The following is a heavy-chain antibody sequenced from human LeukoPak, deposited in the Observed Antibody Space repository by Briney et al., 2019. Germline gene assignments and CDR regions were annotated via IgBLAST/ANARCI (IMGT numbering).Heavy chain of an antibody. CDR1: GGSISSGVYS. D-gene: IGHD1-1*01. Sequence: PSETLSLTCAVSGGSISSGVYSWSWVRQPPGKGLEWIGRISSSGSTNYNPSLKSRVTISVDTSKNQFSLKLSSVTAADTAVYYCARVSWFPGTSYYYMDVWGKGTTVTVSS. J-gene: IGHJ6*03. CDR3: ARVSWFPGTSYYYMDV. CDR2: ISSSGST. V-gene: IGHV4-61*02.